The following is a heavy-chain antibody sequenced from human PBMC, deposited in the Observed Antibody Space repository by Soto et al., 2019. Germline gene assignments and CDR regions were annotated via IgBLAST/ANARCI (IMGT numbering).Heavy chain of an antibody. CDR2: ISSSSSYI. D-gene: IGHD3-3*01. J-gene: IGHJ6*02. Sequence: ESGGGLVKPGGSLRLSCAASGFTFSSYSMNWVRQAPGKGLEWVSSISSSSSYIYYADSVKGRFTISRDNAKNSLYLQMNSLRAEDTAVYYCARSSFGVVISYYYYGMDVWGQGTTVTVSS. CDR1: GFTFSSYS. V-gene: IGHV3-21*01. CDR3: ARSSFGVVISYYYYGMDV.